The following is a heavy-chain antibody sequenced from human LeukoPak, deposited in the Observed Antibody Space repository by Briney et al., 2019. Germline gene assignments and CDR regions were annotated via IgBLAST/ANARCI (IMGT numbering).Heavy chain of an antibody. Sequence: GGSLSLSCAASGFTFSRYAMSWVRQAPGKGLQWVSYINTDSSDIHYADPVKGRFTISRDNARNTLYLQLSSLRAEDSAVYYCARDTFQPGLIDSWGQGTLVTVSS. CDR2: INTDSSDI. D-gene: IGHD2-2*01. J-gene: IGHJ4*02. CDR3: ARDTFQPGLIDS. CDR1: GFTFSRYA. V-gene: IGHV3-21*05.